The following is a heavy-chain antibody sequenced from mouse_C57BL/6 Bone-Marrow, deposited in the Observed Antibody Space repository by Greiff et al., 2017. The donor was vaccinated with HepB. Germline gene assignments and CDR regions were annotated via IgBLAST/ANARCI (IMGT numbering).Heavy chain of an antibody. D-gene: IGHD1-1*01. CDR1: GFNIKDDY. J-gene: IGHJ2*01. Sequence: EVKVVESGAELVRPGASVKLSCTASGFNIKDDYMHWVKQRPEQGLEWIGWIDPENGDTEYASKFQGKATITADTSSNTAYLQLSSLTSEDTAVYYYTTDYGSSYSYYFDYWGQGTTLTVSS. CDR3: TTDYGSSYSYYFDY. V-gene: IGHV14-4*01. CDR2: IDPENGDT.